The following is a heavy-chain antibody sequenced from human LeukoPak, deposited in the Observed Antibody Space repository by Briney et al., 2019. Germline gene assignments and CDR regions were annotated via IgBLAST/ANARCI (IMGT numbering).Heavy chain of an antibody. Sequence: GGSLRLSCAASGFTFSDYYMSWIRQAPGKGLEWVSYISSSGSTIYYADSVKGRFTISRDNAKNSLYLQMNSLRSEDTAVYYCARKLREIPRDDVEMATIQWFDAFDIWGQGTMVTVSS. V-gene: IGHV3-11*01. D-gene: IGHD5-24*01. CDR1: GFTFSDYY. CDR2: ISSSGSTI. J-gene: IGHJ3*02. CDR3: ARKLREIPRDDVEMATIQWFDAFDI.